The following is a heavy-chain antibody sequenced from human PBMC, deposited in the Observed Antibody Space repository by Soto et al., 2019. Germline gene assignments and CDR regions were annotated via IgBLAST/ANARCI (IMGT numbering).Heavy chain of an antibody. CDR3: AHRVNMARGPYNSSGP. D-gene: IGHD3-10*01. CDR1: GFSPTPRVV. J-gene: IGHJ5*02. Sequence: SPPTPVNPTPTLRLTSSFSGFSPTPRVVVGWIRQPPGKALQWLAIIYWNDEKLYNPSLKTRLTTTKDTSKNQVVLTVTDMDPVDTATYYCAHRVNMARGPYNSSGPWGQGTLGTVSS. V-gene: IGHV2-5*01. CDR2: IYWNDEK.